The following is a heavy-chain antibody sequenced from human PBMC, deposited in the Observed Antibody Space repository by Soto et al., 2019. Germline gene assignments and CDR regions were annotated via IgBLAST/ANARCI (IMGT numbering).Heavy chain of an antibody. CDR2: VSYEGSIA. CDR1: GFSFGSYA. Sequence: PGGSLRLSCAASGFSFGSYAMYWVRQPPGKGLEWVATVSYEGSIAYYSDSVKGRFTISRDNSMHTIYLQMNSLRAEDSALYYCARDFEPTEGDYYCYGMDVWGQGTRVTVS. CDR3: ARDFEPTEGDYYCYGMDV. D-gene: IGHD1-26*01. J-gene: IGHJ6*02. V-gene: IGHV3-30*03.